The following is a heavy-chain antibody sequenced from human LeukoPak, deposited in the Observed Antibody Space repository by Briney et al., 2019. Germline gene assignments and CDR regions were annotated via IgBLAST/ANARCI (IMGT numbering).Heavy chain of an antibody. J-gene: IGHJ4*02. D-gene: IGHD2-15*01. CDR2: ISERGGNT. CDR1: GFTFSSFA. Sequence: PGGSLRLSCAASGFTFSSFAMSWVRQAPGRGLEWASGISERGGNTYYTDSVKGRFTISRDNSKNTLYLQMNSLRAEDTAIYYCAKDREAYCSGGSCYSAFDYWGQGTLVTVSS. V-gene: IGHV3-23*01. CDR3: AKDREAYCSGGSCYSAFDY.